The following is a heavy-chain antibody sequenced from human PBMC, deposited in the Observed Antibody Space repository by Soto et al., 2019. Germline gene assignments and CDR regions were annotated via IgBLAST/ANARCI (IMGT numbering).Heavy chain of an antibody. CDR3: VRHGNGTPFYFDF. Sequence: EVRLVQSGAEMKKPGESLTISCRGDGYKFIGYWISWVRQMLGQGLEWVGRIGPSDSYTTYSPSFEGHVTISVDKSINTAYLQWRSLQASDTAKYYCVRHGNGTPFYFDFWGRGTLVPVSS. CDR2: IGPSDSYT. V-gene: IGHV5-10-1*03. CDR1: GYKFIGYW. J-gene: IGHJ4*02. D-gene: IGHD1-1*01.